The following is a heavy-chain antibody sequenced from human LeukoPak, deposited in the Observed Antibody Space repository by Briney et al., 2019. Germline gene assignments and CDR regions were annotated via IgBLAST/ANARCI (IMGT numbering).Heavy chain of an antibody. CDR2: ISWNSGSI. CDR1: GFTFDDYA. CDR3: AKDMGWLQFDRYFDY. Sequence: GGSLRLSCAASGFTFDDYAMHWVRQAPGKGLEWVSGISWNSGSIGYADSVKGRFTISRDNAKNSPYLQMNSLRAEDTALYYCAKDMGWLQFDRYFDYWGQGTLVTVSS. J-gene: IGHJ4*02. V-gene: IGHV3-9*01. D-gene: IGHD5-24*01.